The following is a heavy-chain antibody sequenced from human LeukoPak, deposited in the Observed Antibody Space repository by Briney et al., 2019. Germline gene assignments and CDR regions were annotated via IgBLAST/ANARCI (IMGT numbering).Heavy chain of an antibody. CDR1: GFTISLYS. CDR3: ARDLPAALD. Sequence: GGSLRLSCVASGFTISLYSMSWVRQAPGKGLEWVSFISRDSGDTYHTDSVKGRFTISRDNAKNTMYLQMNSLRVEDTAVYYCARDLPAALDWGQGTVVTVSS. J-gene: IGHJ4*02. CDR2: ISRDSGDT. D-gene: IGHD2-2*01. V-gene: IGHV3-21*01.